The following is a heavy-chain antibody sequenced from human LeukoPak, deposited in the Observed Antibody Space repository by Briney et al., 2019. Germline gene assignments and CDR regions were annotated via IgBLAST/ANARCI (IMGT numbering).Heavy chain of an antibody. CDR3: ARDYITGIRERDAFDI. J-gene: IGHJ3*02. CDR2: INPSGGST. D-gene: IGHD1-14*01. CDR1: GYTFTSYY. V-gene: IGHV1-46*01. Sequence: ASVKVSCKASGYTFTSYYMHWVRQAPGQGLEWMGIINPSGGSTSYAQKFQGRVTMTRDTSTSTVYMELSSLRSEDTAVYYCARDYITGIRERDAFDIWAKGQWSPSPQ.